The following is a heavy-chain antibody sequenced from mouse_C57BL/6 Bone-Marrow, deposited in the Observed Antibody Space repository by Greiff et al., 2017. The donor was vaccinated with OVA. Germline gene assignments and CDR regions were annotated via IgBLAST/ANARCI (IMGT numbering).Heavy chain of an antibody. V-gene: IGHV1-82*01. J-gene: IGHJ3*01. CDR2: IYPGDGDT. CDR3: ASVYYSKGAWFAY. D-gene: IGHD2-5*01. Sequence: QVQLKQSGPELVKPGASVKISCKASGYAFSSSWMNWVKQRPGKGLEWIGRIYPGDGDTNYNGKFKGKATLTADKSSSTAYMQLSSLTSEDSAVYFCASVYYSKGAWFAYWGQGTLVTVSA. CDR1: GYAFSSSW.